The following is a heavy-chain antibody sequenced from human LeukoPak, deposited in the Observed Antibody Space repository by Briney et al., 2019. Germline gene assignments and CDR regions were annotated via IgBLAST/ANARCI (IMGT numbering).Heavy chain of an antibody. D-gene: IGHD5-18*01. J-gene: IGHJ4*02. CDR1: GYNFNRYP. Sequence: ASVKVSCKTSGYNFNRYPITWVRQAPGQGLEWMGWVSTSNGDTSYADKFQGRVTMTTETVTKTAYMELRRLRSGDTAMYFCARVSDTSMVTPGFDSWGQGTLVTVSS. V-gene: IGHV1-18*01. CDR2: VSTSNGDT. CDR3: ARVSDTSMVTPGFDS.